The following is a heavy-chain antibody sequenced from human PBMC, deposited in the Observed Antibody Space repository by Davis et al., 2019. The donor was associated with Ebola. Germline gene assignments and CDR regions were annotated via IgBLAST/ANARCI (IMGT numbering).Heavy chain of an antibody. Sequence: GESLKISCKGYGYSFPNYWIGWVRQMPGKALEWMGIIYPGDSETRYSPSFQGQVTISADKSISTAYLQWSSLKASDTAMYYCARQNAYDFWSGRPFDYWGQGTLVTVSS. CDR1: GYSFPNYW. V-gene: IGHV5-51*01. J-gene: IGHJ4*02. D-gene: IGHD3-3*01. CDR3: ARQNAYDFWSGRPFDY. CDR2: IYPGDSET.